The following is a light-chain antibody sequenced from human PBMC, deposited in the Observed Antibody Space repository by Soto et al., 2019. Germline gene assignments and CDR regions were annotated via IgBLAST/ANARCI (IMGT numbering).Light chain of an antibody. Sequence: EIVLTQSPATLSLSPGERATLSCRASQSVSSYLAWYQQKPGQAPRLLIYDASNRATGIPARFSGSGSGTDFTLTISRLEPEDFAVYYCQQYNNWPPKTFGQGTKVDIK. CDR2: DAS. V-gene: IGKV3-11*01. CDR1: QSVSSY. CDR3: QQYNNWPPKT. J-gene: IGKJ1*01.